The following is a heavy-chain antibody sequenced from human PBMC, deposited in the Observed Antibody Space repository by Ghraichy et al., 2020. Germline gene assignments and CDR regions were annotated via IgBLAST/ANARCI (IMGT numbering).Heavy chain of an antibody. CDR3: ARFRTAMVIRYFQH. CDR1: GGSFSGYY. D-gene: IGHD5-18*01. CDR2: XNHSGST. V-gene: IGHV4-34*01. Sequence: SETLSLTCAVYGGSFSGYYWSWIRQPPGKGXEWIGEXNHSGSTTYNPSLKSRVTISVDTSKNQFSLKLSSVTAADTAVYYCARFRTAMVIRYFQHWGQGT. J-gene: IGHJ1*01.